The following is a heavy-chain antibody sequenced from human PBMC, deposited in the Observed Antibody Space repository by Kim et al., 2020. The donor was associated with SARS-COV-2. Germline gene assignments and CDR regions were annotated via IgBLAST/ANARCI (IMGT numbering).Heavy chain of an antibody. Sequence: ASVKVSCKASGYTFTGYYMHWVRQAPGQGLEWMGWINPNSGGTNYAQKFQGRVTMTRDTSISTAYMELSRLRSDDTAVYYCARHIAARTLYGMDVWGQGTTVTVSS. CDR3: ARHIAARTLYGMDV. CDR2: INPNSGGT. CDR1: GYTFTGYY. J-gene: IGHJ6*02. D-gene: IGHD6-13*01. V-gene: IGHV1-2*02.